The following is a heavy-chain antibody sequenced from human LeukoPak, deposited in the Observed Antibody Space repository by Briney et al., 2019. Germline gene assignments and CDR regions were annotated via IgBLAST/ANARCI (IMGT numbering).Heavy chain of an antibody. CDR2: INGNGGGS. CDR1: GFTFSDHA. D-gene: IGHD5-24*01. V-gene: IGHV3-23*01. Sequence: GGSLRLSCAASGFTFSDHAMSWVRQAPAKGLEWVSSINGNGGGSYYIDSVKGRFTVSRDNSENALYLQMNNLRTEDTAVYYCARELLGHGYNSGNLDYWGQGTLVTVSS. J-gene: IGHJ4*02. CDR3: ARELLGHGYNSGNLDY.